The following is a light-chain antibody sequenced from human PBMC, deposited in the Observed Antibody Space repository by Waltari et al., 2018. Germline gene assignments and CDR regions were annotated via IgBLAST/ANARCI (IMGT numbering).Light chain of an antibody. CDR3: ATWDDSLSAWL. CDR2: IND. J-gene: IGLJ2*01. Sequence: QSVLTQPPSASGTPGQRVIISCSGSSSNIGSNPVNWYQQVPGTAPRLVMFINDQRPSGVPDRFSASKSGTSASLAISGLQSEDEADYYCATWDDSLSAWLFGGGTKLTVL. CDR1: SSNIGSNP. V-gene: IGLV1-44*01.